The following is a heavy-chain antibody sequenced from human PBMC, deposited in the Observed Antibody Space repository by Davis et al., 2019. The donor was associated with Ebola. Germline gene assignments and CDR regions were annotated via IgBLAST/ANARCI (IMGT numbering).Heavy chain of an antibody. CDR3: AKVGATIFGVVTNDAFDI. J-gene: IGHJ3*02. CDR1: GFTFSNYA. V-gene: IGHV3-23*01. D-gene: IGHD3-3*01. Sequence: GESLKISCAASGFTFSNYAMNWVRQTPGKGLEWVSPISSGGAKTHYADSVKGRFTISRDNSKNTLYLQMNSLRAEDTAVYYCAKVGATIFGVVTNDAFDIWGQGTMVTVSS. CDR2: ISSGGAKT.